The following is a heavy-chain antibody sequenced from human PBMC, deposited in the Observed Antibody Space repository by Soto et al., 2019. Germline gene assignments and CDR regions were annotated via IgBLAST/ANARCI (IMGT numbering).Heavy chain of an antibody. CDR2: IKSRTAGGTT. CDR3: AADVVTGTPFDY. J-gene: IGHJ4*02. CDR1: GFTFNKAW. V-gene: IGHV3-15*07. D-gene: IGHD2-21*02. Sequence: GGSLRLSCAASGFTFNKAWMNWVRQAPGKGLEWVGRIKSRTAGGTTDYAAPVKGRFTISRDDSKNTLYLQINSLETEDTAVFYCAADVVTGTPFDYWGRGTLVTVSS.